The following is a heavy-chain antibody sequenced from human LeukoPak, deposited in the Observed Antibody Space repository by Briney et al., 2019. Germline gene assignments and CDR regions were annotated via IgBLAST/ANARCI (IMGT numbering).Heavy chain of an antibody. CDR3: AKDPRGGMDV. CDR2: ISSSSSNI. CDR1: GFTFSSYS. D-gene: IGHD3-10*01. Sequence: GGSLRLSCAASGFTFSSYSMNWVRQAPGKGLEWVSSISSSSSNIYYADSVKGRFTISRDNSKNTLYLQMNSLRAEDTAVYYCAKDPRGGMDVWGQGTTVTVSS. V-gene: IGHV3-21*04. J-gene: IGHJ6*02.